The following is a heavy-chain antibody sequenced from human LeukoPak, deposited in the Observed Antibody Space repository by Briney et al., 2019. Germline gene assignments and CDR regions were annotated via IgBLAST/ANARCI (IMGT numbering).Heavy chain of an antibody. D-gene: IGHD4-17*01. Sequence: GGSLRLSCAASGFTFSSYSMNWVRQAPGKGLEWVSSISSSSSYIYYADSVKGRFTISRDNAKNSLYLQMNSLRAEDTAVYYCATSKTAPGTTNDYWGQGTLVTVSS. V-gene: IGHV3-21*01. CDR1: GFTFSSYS. CDR2: ISSSSSYI. J-gene: IGHJ4*02. CDR3: ATSKTAPGTTNDY.